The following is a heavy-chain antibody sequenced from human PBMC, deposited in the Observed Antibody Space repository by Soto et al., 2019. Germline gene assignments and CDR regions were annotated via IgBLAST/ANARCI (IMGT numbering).Heavy chain of an antibody. J-gene: IGHJ4*02. CDR2: ITAYNGNT. Sequence: GASVKVSCKASGYTFINYAISWVRQAPGQGLEWMGWITAYNGNTNYAQKLQGRVTLTTDTSTSTAYMELRSLRSDDTAVYYCARGWFGEFVDYFDYWGQGTLVTVSS. V-gene: IGHV1-18*01. CDR1: GYTFINYA. CDR3: ARGWFGEFVDYFDY. D-gene: IGHD3-10*01.